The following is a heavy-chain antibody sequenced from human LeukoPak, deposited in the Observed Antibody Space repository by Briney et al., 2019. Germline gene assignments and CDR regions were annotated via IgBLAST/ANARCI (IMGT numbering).Heavy chain of an antibody. CDR2: IRSDGSDK. D-gene: IGHD5-24*01. J-gene: IGHJ3*01. Sequence: GGSLRLSCAASGFTFNNYDMHGVRQAPGRGLEWVAFIRSDGSDKYYLDSVKGRFTIARDNSRNILYLKMSSLTAEDTAVYYCAKNRVGHNYADAFECWGQGTKV. V-gene: IGHV3-30*02. CDR1: GFTFNNYD. CDR3: AKNRVGHNYADAFEC.